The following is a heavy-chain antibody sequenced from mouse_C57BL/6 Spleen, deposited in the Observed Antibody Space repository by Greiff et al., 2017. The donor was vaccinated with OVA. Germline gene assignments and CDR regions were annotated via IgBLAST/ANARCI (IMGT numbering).Heavy chain of an antibody. CDR3: ARKSNYSYYYAMDY. D-gene: IGHD2-5*01. J-gene: IGHJ4*01. V-gene: IGHV1-82*01. Sequence: QVQLKESGPELVKPGASVKISCKASGYAFSSSWMNWVKQRPGKGLEWIGRIYPGDGDTNYNGKFKGKATLTADKSSSTAYMQLSSLTSEDSAVYFCARKSNYSYYYAMDYWGQGTSVTVSS. CDR1: GYAFSSSW. CDR2: IYPGDGDT.